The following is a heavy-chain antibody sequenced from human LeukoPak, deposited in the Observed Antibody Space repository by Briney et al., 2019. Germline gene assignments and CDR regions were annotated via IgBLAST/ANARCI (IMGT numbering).Heavy chain of an antibody. D-gene: IGHD3-22*01. CDR2: IIPILGIA. CDR1: GGTFSSYA. CDR3: AELGYYYDSSGSHRDY. Sequence: SVKVSCKASGGTFSSYAIIWVRQAPGQGLEWMGRIIPILGIANYAQKFQGRVTITADKSTSTAYMELSSLRSEDTAVYYCAELGYYYDSSGSHRDYWGQGTLVTVSS. V-gene: IGHV1-69*04. J-gene: IGHJ4*02.